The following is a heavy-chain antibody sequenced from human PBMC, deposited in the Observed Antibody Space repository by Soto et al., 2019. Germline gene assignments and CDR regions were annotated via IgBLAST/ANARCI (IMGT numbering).Heavy chain of an antibody. CDR1: GGSVSSGSSY. D-gene: IGHD3-22*01. CDR3: ASGNGGYSDFDY. Sequence: QVQLQESGPGLVKPSETLSLTCTVSGGSVSSGSSYWSWIRQPPGKGLEWIGYIYYSGSTNYNPSLKSRGTISAETSKNQFSLKLSAVTAADTAAYYCASGNGGYSDFDYWGQGTLVTVSS. J-gene: IGHJ4*02. CDR2: IYYSGST. V-gene: IGHV4-61*01.